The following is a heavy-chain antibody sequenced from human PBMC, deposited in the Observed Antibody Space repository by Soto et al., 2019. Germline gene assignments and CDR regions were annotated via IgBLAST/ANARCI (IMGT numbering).Heavy chain of an antibody. CDR3: VGYGGFTMVPSTPRPQMDV. J-gene: IGHJ6*04. V-gene: IGHV4-34*01. D-gene: IGHD3-10*01. CDR2: INHSGST. Sequence: QVQLQQWGAGLLKPSETLSLTCAVYGGSFSGYYWSWIRQPPGKGLEWIGEINHSGSTNYNPSLKSRVTISVDTSKNQFSLKLSSVTAADTAVYYCVGYGGFTMVPSTPRPQMDVWGKGTTVTVSS. CDR1: GGSFSGYY.